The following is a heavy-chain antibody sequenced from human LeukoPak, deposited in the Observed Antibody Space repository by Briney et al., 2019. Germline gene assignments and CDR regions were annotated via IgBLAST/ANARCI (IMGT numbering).Heavy chain of an antibody. CDR2: ISYTGRT. J-gene: IGHJ5*02. V-gene: IGHV4-59*01. CDR1: GGSISPYF. CDR3: ARDDYRGVTNFDP. D-gene: IGHD3-10*01. Sequence: SETLSLTCTVSGGSISPYFWSWIRQPPGKGLEWIGYISYTGRTNYNPSLKSRVTISVDTSKNQFSLQLTSVTAADTAVYYCARDDYRGVTNFDPWGQGTLVTVSS.